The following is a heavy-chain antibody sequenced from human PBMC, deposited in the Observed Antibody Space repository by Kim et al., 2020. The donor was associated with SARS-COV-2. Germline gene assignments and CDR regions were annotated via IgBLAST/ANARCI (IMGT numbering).Heavy chain of an antibody. CDR2: IYYSGST. V-gene: IGHV4-39*01. CDR1: GGSISSSSYY. D-gene: IGHD3-16*01. Sequence: SETLSLTCTVSGGSISSSSYYWGWIRQPPGKGLEWIGSIYYSGSTYYNPSLKSRVTISVDTSKNQFSLKLSSVTAADTAVYYCARQSVGVPDAFDIWGQGTMVTVSS. J-gene: IGHJ3*02. CDR3: ARQSVGVPDAFDI.